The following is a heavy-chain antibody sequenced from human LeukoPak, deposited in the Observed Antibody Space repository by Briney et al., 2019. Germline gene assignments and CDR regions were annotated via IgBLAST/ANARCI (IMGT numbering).Heavy chain of an antibody. CDR3: ATLGATSFDY. J-gene: IGHJ4*02. Sequence: ASVKVSCKTSGYTFTDYYIHWVRQAPGQGLEWMGWIVTNSGGTNYAQKFQGRVTMTRDTSISTAYMELNRLRYDDAAVYYCATLGATSFDYWGQGTLVTVSS. CDR2: IVTNSGGT. CDR1: GYTFTDYY. D-gene: IGHD1-26*01. V-gene: IGHV1-2*02.